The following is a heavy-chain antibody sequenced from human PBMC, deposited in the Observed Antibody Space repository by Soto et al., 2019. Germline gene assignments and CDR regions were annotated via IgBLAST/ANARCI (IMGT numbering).Heavy chain of an antibody. CDR3: ASGPIWFGDHLGDY. CDR1: GFTFSSYW. V-gene: IGHV3-74*01. Sequence: EVQLVESGGGLVQPGGSLRLSCAASGFTFSSYWMHWVRQAPGKGLVWVSRINSDGSSTSYADSVKGRFTISRDNAKNTLYLQMSSRRAEDTAVYYCASGPIWFGDHLGDYWGQGTLVTVSS. CDR2: INSDGSST. J-gene: IGHJ4*02. D-gene: IGHD3-10*01.